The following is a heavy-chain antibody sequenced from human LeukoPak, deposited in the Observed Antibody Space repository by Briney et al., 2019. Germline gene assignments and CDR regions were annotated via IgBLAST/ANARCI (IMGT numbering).Heavy chain of an antibody. CDR3: VKDSSSGSYFDY. J-gene: IGHJ4*02. CDR2: ISSNGGST. CDR1: GFTFSRYA. D-gene: IGHD3-10*01. V-gene: IGHV3-64D*06. Sequence: GGSLRLSCSASGFTFSRYAMHWVRQAPGKGLEYVSAISSNGGSTYYADSVKGRFTISRDNSRNTLHLQMSSLRVEDAAVYYCVKDSSSGSYFDYWGQGTLVTVSS.